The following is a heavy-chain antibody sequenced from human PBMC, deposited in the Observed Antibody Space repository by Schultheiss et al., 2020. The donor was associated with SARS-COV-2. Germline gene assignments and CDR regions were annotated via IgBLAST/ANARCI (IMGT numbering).Heavy chain of an antibody. V-gene: IGHV3-74*01. CDR2: IDTDGSTT. J-gene: IGHJ6*02. CDR3: AREGSSFNYYGMDV. D-gene: IGHD6-6*01. Sequence: GGSLRLSCAASGFAFSSYAMNWVRQAPGKGLEWVSRIDTDGSTTSYADSVKGRFTISRDNAKNTLYLQMNRLRAEDTAVYYCAREGSSFNYYGMDVWGQGTTVTVSS. CDR1: GFAFSSYA.